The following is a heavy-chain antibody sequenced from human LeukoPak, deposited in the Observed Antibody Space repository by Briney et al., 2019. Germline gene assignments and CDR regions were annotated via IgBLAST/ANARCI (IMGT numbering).Heavy chain of an antibody. V-gene: IGHV3-11*01. D-gene: IGHD6-19*01. Sequence: PGGPLRLSCAASGFTFSDYYMSWIRQAPGKGLEWVSYISTSGITIYYADSVKGRFTISRDNAKNSLYLQMNSLTAEDTAVYYCARRSGFGLDYWGQGTLVTVSS. CDR1: GFTFSDYY. CDR2: ISTSGITI. CDR3: ARRSGFGLDY. J-gene: IGHJ4*02.